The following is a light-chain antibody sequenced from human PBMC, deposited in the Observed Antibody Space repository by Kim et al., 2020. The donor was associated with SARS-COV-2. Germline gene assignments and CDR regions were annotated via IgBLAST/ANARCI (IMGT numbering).Light chain of an antibody. CDR1: SLRSYY. CDR2: GKN. CDR3: NSRDSSGNHRWV. Sequence: SSVLTQDPAVSVALGQTVRITCQGDSLRSYYASWYQQKPGQAPVLVIYGKNNRPSGIPDRFSGSSSGNTASLTITGAQAEDEADYYCNSRDSSGNHRWVFGGGTKVTVL. V-gene: IGLV3-19*01. J-gene: IGLJ3*02.